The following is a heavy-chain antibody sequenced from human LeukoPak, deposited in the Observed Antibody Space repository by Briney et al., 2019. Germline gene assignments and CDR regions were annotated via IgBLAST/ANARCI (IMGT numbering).Heavy chain of an antibody. J-gene: IGHJ4*02. D-gene: IGHD6-6*01. CDR2: IYYSGST. Sequence: PSETLSLTCTVSGGSISSGGYYWSWIRQHPGKGLEWIGYIYYSGSTYYNPSLKSRATISVDTSKNQFSLKLSSVTAADTAVYYCAREYSSSLDYWGQGTLVTVSS. CDR3: AREYSSSLDY. CDR1: GGSISSGGYY. V-gene: IGHV4-31*03.